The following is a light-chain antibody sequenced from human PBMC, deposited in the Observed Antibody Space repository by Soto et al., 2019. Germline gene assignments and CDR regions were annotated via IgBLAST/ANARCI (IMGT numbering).Light chain of an antibody. V-gene: IGKV3-15*01. CDR1: QSVGTN. CDR3: QQSDTWPPYT. J-gene: IGKJ2*01. CDR2: GAS. Sequence: TQSPDTLSVSPGEKATLSCTASQSVGTNLAWYHQQSGQAPRLLIYGASTRDTGVPARFSGSGSGTEFTLTISSLRSEDFGVYYCQQSDTWPPYTFGQGNKLEI.